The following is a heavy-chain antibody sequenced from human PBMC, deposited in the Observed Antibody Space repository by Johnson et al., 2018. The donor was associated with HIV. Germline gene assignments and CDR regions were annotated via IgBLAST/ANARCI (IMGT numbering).Heavy chain of an antibody. CDR2: ISYDGSNK. D-gene: IGHD3/OR15-3a*01. V-gene: IGHV3-30-3*01. CDR3: AREEDLHAFDI. CDR1: GFTFSSYA. Sequence: QVVESGGGVVQPGRSLRLSCAASGFTFSSYAMHWVRQAPGKGLEWVAVISYDGSNKYYADSVKGRFTISRDNSKNTLYLQMNSLRAEDTAVYYCAREEDLHAFDIWGQGTMVTVSS. J-gene: IGHJ3*02.